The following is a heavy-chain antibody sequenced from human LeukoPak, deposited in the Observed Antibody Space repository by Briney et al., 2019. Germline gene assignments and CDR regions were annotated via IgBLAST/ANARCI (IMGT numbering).Heavy chain of an antibody. CDR1: GLTFSSYG. CDR3: AREACSGGSCYPDY. J-gene: IGHJ4*02. CDR2: IWYDGSNK. D-gene: IGHD2-15*01. Sequence: PGGSLRLSCAASGLTFSSYGMHWVRQAPGKGLEWVAVIWYDGSNKYYADSVKGRFTISRDNSKNTLYLQMNSLRAEDTAVYYCAREACSGGSCYPDYWGQGTLVTVSS. V-gene: IGHV3-33*01.